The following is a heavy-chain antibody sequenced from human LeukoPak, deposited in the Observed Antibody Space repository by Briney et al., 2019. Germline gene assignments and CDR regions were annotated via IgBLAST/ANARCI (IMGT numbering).Heavy chain of an antibody. CDR3: ARRYCSSTSYYYFDY. V-gene: IGHV1-2*02. D-gene: IGHD2-2*01. CDR1: GYTFTEYY. J-gene: IGHJ4*02. CDR2: INANRGGA. Sequence: SLRLSCTASGYTFTEYYMHWVRQAPGQGLEWMGWINANRGGANYAQRFQGRVTMTKDTSITTAYMELSRLKSDDTAVYYCARRYCSSTSYYYFDYWGPGTHVRVSS.